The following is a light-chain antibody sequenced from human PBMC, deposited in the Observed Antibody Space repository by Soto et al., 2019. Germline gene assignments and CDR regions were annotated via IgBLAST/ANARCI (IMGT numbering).Light chain of an antibody. CDR3: QQYNNWPLYT. V-gene: IGKV3-15*01. Sequence: EIVMTQSPATLSLSPGERATLSCRASQSVSSNLAWYQQKPGQAPRLLIYDASSRATGLPARFSGSGSGTEFTLTISSLQSGDFAVYYCQQYNNWPLYTFGQGTKLEIK. J-gene: IGKJ2*01. CDR2: DAS. CDR1: QSVSSN.